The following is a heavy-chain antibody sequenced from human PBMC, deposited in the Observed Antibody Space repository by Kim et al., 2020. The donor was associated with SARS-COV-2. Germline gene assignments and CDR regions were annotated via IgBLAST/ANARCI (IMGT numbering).Heavy chain of an antibody. D-gene: IGHD2-15*01. CDR2: MNPNSGNT. V-gene: IGHV1-8*01. Sequence: ASVKVSCKASGYTFTSYDINWVRQATGQGLEWMGWMNPNSGNTGYAQKFQGRVTMTRNTSISTACMELSSLRSEDTAVYYCARLNLGDIVVVVAATLAYGMDVWGQGTTVTVSS. CDR3: ARLNLGDIVVVVAATLAYGMDV. J-gene: IGHJ6*02. CDR1: GYTFTSYD.